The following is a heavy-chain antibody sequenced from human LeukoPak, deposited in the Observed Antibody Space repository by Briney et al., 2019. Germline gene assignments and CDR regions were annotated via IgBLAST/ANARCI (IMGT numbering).Heavy chain of an antibody. Sequence: ASVKVSCKAPGYTFTGYYIHWVRQAPGQGLEWMGRINPNSGGTNYAQKFQGRVTMTRDTSISTGYMELSRLRSDDTAAYYCARGYGSAHGGAFDIWGQGTMVTVSS. D-gene: IGHD3-10*01. CDR2: INPNSGGT. CDR1: GYTFTGYY. V-gene: IGHV1-2*06. J-gene: IGHJ3*02. CDR3: ARGYGSAHGGAFDI.